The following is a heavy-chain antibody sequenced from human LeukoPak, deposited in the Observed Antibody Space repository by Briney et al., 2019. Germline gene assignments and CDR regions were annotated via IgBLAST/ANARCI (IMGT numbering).Heavy chain of an antibody. CDR3: ARQAISGYDPPPFDS. CDR2: LYYSGST. J-gene: IGHJ4*02. V-gene: IGHV4-39*01. Sequence: SETLSLTCAVSGGSISSSTYYWGWIRQPPGKGLEWIGNLYYSGSTYYNPSLKSRVTISVDTSKNQFSLKLSSVTAADTAVYYCARQAISGYDPPPFDSWGQGTLVTVSS. D-gene: IGHD5-12*01. CDR1: GGSISSSTYY.